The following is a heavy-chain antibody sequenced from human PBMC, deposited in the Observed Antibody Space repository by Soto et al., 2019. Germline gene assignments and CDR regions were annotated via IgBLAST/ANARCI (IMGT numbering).Heavy chain of an antibody. CDR3: ATARLSMATFLERDDY. CDR2: ISAYNGNT. CDR1: GYTFTSYG. D-gene: IGHD1-1*01. V-gene: IGHV1-18*01. Sequence: QVPLVQSGAEVKKPGASVKVSCKASGYTFTSYGISWVRQAPGQGLEWMGWISAYNGNTNYAQKLQGRVTMTTDTSTSTAYMELRSLRSDDTAVYYCATARLSMATFLERDDYWGQGTLVTVSS. J-gene: IGHJ4*02.